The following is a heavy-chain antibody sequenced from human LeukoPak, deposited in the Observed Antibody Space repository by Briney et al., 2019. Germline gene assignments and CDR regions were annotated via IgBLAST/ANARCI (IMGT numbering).Heavy chain of an antibody. CDR2: IIPIFGTA. CDR1: GGTFSSYA. J-gene: IGHJ4*02. D-gene: IGHD3-22*01. V-gene: IGHV1-69*05. CDR3: ASNDDSSGYYYGY. Sequence: GASVKVSCKASGGTFSSYAISWVRQAPGQGLEWMGGIIPIFGTANYAQKFQGRVTITTDESTSTAYMELSSLRSEDTAVYYCASNDDSSGYYYGYWGQGTLVTVSS.